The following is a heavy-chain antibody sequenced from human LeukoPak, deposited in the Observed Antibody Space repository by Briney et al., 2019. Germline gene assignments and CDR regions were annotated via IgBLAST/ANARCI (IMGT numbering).Heavy chain of an antibody. CDR2: ISGSGGST. Sequence: GGSLRLSCAASGFTFSSYAMSCVRQAPGKGLEWVSAISGSGGSTYYADSVKGRFTISRDNSKNTLYLQMNSLRAEDTAVYYCAKYGGSRKYYFDYWGQGTLVTVSS. CDR1: GFTFSSYA. D-gene: IGHD3-16*01. J-gene: IGHJ4*02. V-gene: IGHV3-23*01. CDR3: AKYGGSRKYYFDY.